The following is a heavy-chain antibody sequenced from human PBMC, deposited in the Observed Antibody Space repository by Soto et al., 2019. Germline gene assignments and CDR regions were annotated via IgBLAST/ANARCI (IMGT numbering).Heavy chain of an antibody. CDR3: ARRRYCTSGVCYPFDP. V-gene: IGHV4-34*01. D-gene: IGHD2-8*01. CDR1: GVSFSGYY. CDR2: INHSGST. J-gene: IGHJ5*02. Sequence: SETLSLTCAVYGVSFSGYYWSWIRQPPGKGLEWIGEINHSGSTNYNPSLKSRVTISVDTSKNQFSLKLSSVTAADTAVYYCARRRYCTSGVCYPFDPWGQGTLVTVSS.